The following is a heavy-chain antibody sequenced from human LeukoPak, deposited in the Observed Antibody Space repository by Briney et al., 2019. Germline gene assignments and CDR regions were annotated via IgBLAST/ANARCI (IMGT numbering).Heavy chain of an antibody. V-gene: IGHV3-30*18. J-gene: IGHJ4*02. CDR3: AKDHMVRGPRYYFDY. CDR2: ISYDGSNK. Sequence: PGGSLRLSCAASGFTFSSYGMHWVRQAPGKGLEWVAVISYDGSNKYYADSVKGRFTISRDNSKNTLYLQMNSLRAEDTAVYYCAKDHMVRGPRYYFDYWGQGTLVTVSS. CDR1: GFTFSSYG. D-gene: IGHD3-10*01.